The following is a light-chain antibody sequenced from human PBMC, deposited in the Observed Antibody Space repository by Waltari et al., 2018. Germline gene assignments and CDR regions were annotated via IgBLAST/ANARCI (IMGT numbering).Light chain of an antibody. V-gene: IGKV1-5*03. Sequence: DIQMTQSPSTLSASVGDRVTITCRASQSVRVWLAWYQQKPGKAPKLLIYEASNLENGVPSRFSGSGSGTDFTLTISSLQPDDFATYFCQQYYDSYTFGQGTKVEIK. CDR3: QQYYDSYT. J-gene: IGKJ2*01. CDR1: QSVRVW. CDR2: EAS.